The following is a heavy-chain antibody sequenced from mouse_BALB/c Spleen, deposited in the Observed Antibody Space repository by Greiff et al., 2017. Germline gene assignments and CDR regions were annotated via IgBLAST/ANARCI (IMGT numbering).Heavy chain of an antibody. CDR1: GFTFSSYA. D-gene: IGHD2-4*01. J-gene: IGHJ4*01. CDR3: ARHGSTMITPYAMDY. Sequence: EVKLVESGGGLVKPGGSLKLSCAASGFTFSSYAMSWVRQTPEKRLEWVATISSGGSYTYYPDSVKGRFTISRDNAKNTLYLQMSSLRSEDTAMYYCARHGSTMITPYAMDYWGQGTSVTVSS. CDR2: ISSGGSYT. V-gene: IGHV5-9-3*01.